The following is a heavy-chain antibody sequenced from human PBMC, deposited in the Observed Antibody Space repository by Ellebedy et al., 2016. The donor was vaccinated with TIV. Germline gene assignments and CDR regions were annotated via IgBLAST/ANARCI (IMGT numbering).Heavy chain of an antibody. V-gene: IGHV3-7*03. D-gene: IGHD2-21*02. Sequence: GESLKISCAASGFTFSGYWMNWVRQAPGKGLEWVANIKEDGTEKYYVDSVKGRFTISRDNAKNSLYLQMNSLKTEDTAVYYCMHLVVVAATGYWGQGTLVTVSS. CDR3: MHLVVVAATGY. CDR2: IKEDGTEK. J-gene: IGHJ4*02. CDR1: GFTFSGYW.